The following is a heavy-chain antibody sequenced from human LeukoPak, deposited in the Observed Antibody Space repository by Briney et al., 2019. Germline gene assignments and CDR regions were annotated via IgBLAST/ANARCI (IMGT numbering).Heavy chain of an antibody. CDR3: ARHYDSSGYYYDAFDI. Sequence: GGSLRISCKGSGYSFTSYWISWVRQMPGKGLEWMGRIDPSDSYTNYSPSFQGHVTISADKSISTAYLQWSSLKASDTAMYYCARHYDSSGYYYDAFDIWGQGTMVTVSS. J-gene: IGHJ3*02. CDR2: IDPSDSYT. V-gene: IGHV5-10-1*01. CDR1: GYSFTSYW. D-gene: IGHD3-22*01.